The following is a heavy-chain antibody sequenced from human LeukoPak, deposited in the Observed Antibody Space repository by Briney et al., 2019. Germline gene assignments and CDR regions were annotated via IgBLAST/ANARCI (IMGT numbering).Heavy chain of an antibody. J-gene: IGHJ4*02. CDR2: INHSGST. D-gene: IGHD1-20*01. CDR3: ARGGYNWNY. V-gene: IGHV4-34*01. CDR1: GGSFSGHY. Sequence: SETLSLTCAVYGGSFSGHYWSWIRQPPGKGLEWIGEINHSGSTNYNPSLKSRVTISVDTSKNQFSLKLSSVTAADTAVYYCARGGYNWNYWGQGTLVTVSS.